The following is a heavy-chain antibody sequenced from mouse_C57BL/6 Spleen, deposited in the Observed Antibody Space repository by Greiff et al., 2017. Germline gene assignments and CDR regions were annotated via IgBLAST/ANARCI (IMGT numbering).Heavy chain of an antibody. D-gene: IGHD2-4*01. CDR1: GYTFTSYW. Sequence: EVQLQQSGTVLARPWASVKMSCKTSGYTFTSYWMHWVKQRPGQGLEWIGAIYPGNSDTSYNQKFKGKAKLTAVTSASTAYMELSSLTNEDSAVYYCTRGIYYDYAGAYWGQGTLVTVSA. J-gene: IGHJ3*01. CDR2: IYPGNSDT. V-gene: IGHV1-5*01. CDR3: TRGIYYDYAGAY.